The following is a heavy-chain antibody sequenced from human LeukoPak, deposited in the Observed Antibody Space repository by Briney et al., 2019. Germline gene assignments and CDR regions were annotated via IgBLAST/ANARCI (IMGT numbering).Heavy chain of an antibody. CDR2: ISSGSTI. V-gene: IGHV3-69-1*02. D-gene: IGHD3-10*01. CDR3: ARDPGTYFASDY. J-gene: IGHJ4*02. CDR1: GFTFSDYY. Sequence: SGGSLRLSCAASGFTFSDYYMNWIRQAPGKGLEWVSYISSGSTIYYADSAKGRFTISRDNSKNSLYLQMNSLRAEDTAVYYCARDPGTYFASDYWGQGTLVTVSS.